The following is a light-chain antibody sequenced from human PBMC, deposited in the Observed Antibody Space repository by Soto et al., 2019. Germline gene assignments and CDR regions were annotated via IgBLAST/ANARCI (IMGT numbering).Light chain of an antibody. CDR3: SSYIRSSSSWV. V-gene: IGLV2-14*01. Sequence: QSALTQPASVSGSPGQSITISCTGTSSDIGNYNYVSWYQQHPGKAPKLIIYEVTNRPSGVSDRFSGSKSGNTASLTISGLQAEDEADYHCSSYIRSSSSWVIGGGTKLTVL. CDR1: SSDIGNYNY. CDR2: EVT. J-gene: IGLJ3*02.